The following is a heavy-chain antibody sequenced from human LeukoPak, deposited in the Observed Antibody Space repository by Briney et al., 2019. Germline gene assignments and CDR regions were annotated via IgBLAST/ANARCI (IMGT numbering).Heavy chain of an antibody. CDR3: ARSMAAMVTGAPDRPFDY. D-gene: IGHD5-18*01. J-gene: IGHJ4*02. CDR1: GFTFSSYG. V-gene: IGHV4-39*01. Sequence: LRLSCAASGFTFSSYGMHWVRQPPGKGLEWIGSIYYSGSTYYNPSLKSRVTISVDTTKNQFSLKLSSVTAADTAVYYCARSMAAMVTGAPDRPFDYWGQGTLVTVSS. CDR2: IYYSGST.